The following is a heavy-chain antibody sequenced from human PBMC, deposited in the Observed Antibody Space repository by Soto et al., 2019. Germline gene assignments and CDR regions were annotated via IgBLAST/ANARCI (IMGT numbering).Heavy chain of an antibody. V-gene: IGHV4-34*01. CDR1: GWTFSGYY. Sequence: PSETLSLTCAVNGWTFSGYYRTWIRQPPGKGLEWIGEMNRGVSSKYNPSLKSRLTGSVDKSKKQFSLKLTSVTAADTAVYYCARGIRRGRVGNWFNPWGQGTPGTV. J-gene: IGHJ5*02. CDR2: MNRGVSS. CDR3: ARGIRRGRVGNWFNP. D-gene: IGHD3-3*01.